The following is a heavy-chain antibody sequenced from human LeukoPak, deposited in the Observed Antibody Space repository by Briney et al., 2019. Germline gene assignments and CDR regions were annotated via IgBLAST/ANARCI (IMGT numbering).Heavy chain of an antibody. CDR2: INWNSGNI. J-gene: IGHJ6*02. V-gene: IGHV3-9*01. Sequence: GGSLRLSCAGAGFTFDDSVMHWVRQAPGKGLEWVSAINWNSGNIGYADSVKGRFTISRDNAKNSLFLQMNSLRTEDTALYYCAKGGHPTRYYYGMDVWGQGTAVTVSS. CDR3: AKGGHPTRYYYGMDV. D-gene: IGHD2-15*01. CDR1: GFTFDDSV.